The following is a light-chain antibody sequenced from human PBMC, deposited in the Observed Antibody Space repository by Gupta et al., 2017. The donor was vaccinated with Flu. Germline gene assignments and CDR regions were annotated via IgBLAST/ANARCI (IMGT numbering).Light chain of an antibody. CDR2: DAS. Sequence: DIQITQSPFSLSASAGDRGTITCQASQYISNYLNWYQQKPGKAPKLLIYDASNLETGVPSRFSGSGSGTDFTFTINSLQPEDIATYYCQQYDNLPYSFGQGTKLEIK. CDR3: QQYDNLPYS. V-gene: IGKV1-33*01. CDR1: QYISNY. J-gene: IGKJ2*03.